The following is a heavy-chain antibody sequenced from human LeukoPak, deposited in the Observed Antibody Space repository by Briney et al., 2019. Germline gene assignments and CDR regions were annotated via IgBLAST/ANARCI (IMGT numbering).Heavy chain of an antibody. CDR2: ISSSSSYI. D-gene: IGHD6-6*01. V-gene: IGHV3-21*04. Sequence: PGGSLRLSCAASGFTFSSYSMNWVRQAPGKGLEWVSSISSSSSYIYYADSVKGRFTISGDNAKNSLYLQMNSLRAEDMALYYCAKAENRSPYSSSRFDYWGQGTLVTVSS. CDR1: GFTFSSYS. CDR3: AKAENRSPYSSSRFDY. J-gene: IGHJ4*02.